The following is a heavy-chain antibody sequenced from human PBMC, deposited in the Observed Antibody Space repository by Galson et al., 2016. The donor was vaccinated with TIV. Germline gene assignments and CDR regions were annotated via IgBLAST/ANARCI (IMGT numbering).Heavy chain of an antibody. J-gene: IGHJ1*01. CDR2: IIPIYATT. D-gene: IGHD1-20*01. V-gene: IGHV1-69*13. CDR1: GGTFRSYT. CDR3: ARAPLEGYNWTQYFQH. Sequence: SVKVSCKASGGTFRSYTIIWVRQAPGQGLEWLGGIIPIYATTNYAQNFQGRVTITADASASTVYMELGSLRSEDTAVYFCARAPLEGYNWTQYFQHWGQGTRVTVSS.